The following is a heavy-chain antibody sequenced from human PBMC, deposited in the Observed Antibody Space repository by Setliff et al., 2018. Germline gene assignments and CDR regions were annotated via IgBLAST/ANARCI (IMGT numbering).Heavy chain of an antibody. Sequence: GGSLRLSCAASGFTFSNYAMTWVRQAPGKGLEWVSAITVSGNTHYADSVKGRFTISRGNSKNTLSLQMDNLRAEDTATYYCAKCGRFAPSGWFQYVDSWAQGTLVTVSS. CDR3: AKCGRFAPSGWFQYVDS. J-gene: IGHJ4*02. V-gene: IGHV3-23*01. CDR1: GFTFSNYA. CDR2: ITVSGNT. D-gene: IGHD6-19*01.